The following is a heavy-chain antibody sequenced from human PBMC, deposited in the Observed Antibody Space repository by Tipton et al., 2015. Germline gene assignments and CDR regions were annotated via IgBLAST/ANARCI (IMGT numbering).Heavy chain of an antibody. D-gene: IGHD3-10*01. Sequence: SGFTFSSYGMHWVRKAPGKGLEWVATIWHDGSNKYYADSVKGRFTIARDNSKNTLYLQMNSLRVEDTAVYYCAEKRGYFGGHGMDVWGQGTTVTVPS. CDR3: AEKRGYFGGHGMDV. CDR2: IWHDGSNK. V-gene: IGHV3-33*06. J-gene: IGHJ6*02. CDR1: GFTFSSYG.